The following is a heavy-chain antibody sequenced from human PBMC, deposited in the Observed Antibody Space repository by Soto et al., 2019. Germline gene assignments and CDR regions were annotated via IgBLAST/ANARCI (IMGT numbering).Heavy chain of an antibody. Sequence: ASVKVSCKASGYTFTSYGISWVRQAPGQGLEWMGWISAYNGNTNYAQKLQGRVTITRDTSASTAYMELSSLRSEDTAVYYCARGQAGRIRIVGATLWAFDIWGQGTMVTVSS. CDR2: ISAYNGNT. D-gene: IGHD1-26*01. J-gene: IGHJ3*02. CDR1: GYTFTSYG. CDR3: ARGQAGRIRIVGATLWAFDI. V-gene: IGHV1-18*01.